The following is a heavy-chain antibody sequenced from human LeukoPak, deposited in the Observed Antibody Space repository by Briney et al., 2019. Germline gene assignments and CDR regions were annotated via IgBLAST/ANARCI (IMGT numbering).Heavy chain of an antibody. CDR3: ARAGTTYYCSSTSCIFDY. CDR1: GASVSNNNYY. V-gene: IGHV4-39*07. J-gene: IGHJ4*02. D-gene: IGHD2-2*01. CDR2: IYHSGST. Sequence: SETLSLTCTVSGASVSNNNYYWGWIRQPPGKGLEWIGSIYHSGSTYYNPSLKSRVTISVDTSKNQFSLKLSSVTAADTAVYYCARAGTTYYCSSTSCIFDYWGQGTLVTVSS.